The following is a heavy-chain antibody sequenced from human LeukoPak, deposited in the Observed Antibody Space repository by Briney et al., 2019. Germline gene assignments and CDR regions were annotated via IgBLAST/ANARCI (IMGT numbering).Heavy chain of an antibody. D-gene: IGHD1-26*01. Sequence: ASVKVSCKASGYTFPNYDINWVRQATGQGLEWMGYMNPNSGNTGYAQKFQGRITMTRDTSISTAYMELSSVRSEDTAVYYCARELRKDDCWGQGTLVTVSS. CDR2: MNPNSGNT. CDR1: GYTFPNYD. V-gene: IGHV1-8*01. CDR3: ARELRKDDC. J-gene: IGHJ4*02.